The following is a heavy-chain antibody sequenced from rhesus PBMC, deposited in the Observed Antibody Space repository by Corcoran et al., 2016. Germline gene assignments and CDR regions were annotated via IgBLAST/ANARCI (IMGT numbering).Heavy chain of an antibody. J-gene: IGHJ4*01. V-gene: IGHV3S5*01. D-gene: IGHD6-25*01. Sequence: EVQLVESGGGLVQPGGSLRLSCAASGFTFSSYGMNWVRQAPGKELEWVSAINSGGHSTYDADSVKGRFTISRDNSKNTLSLQMNSLRAEDTAVYYCARDSGSWGQGVLVTVSS. CDR1: GFTFSSYG. CDR3: ARDSGS. CDR2: INSGGHST.